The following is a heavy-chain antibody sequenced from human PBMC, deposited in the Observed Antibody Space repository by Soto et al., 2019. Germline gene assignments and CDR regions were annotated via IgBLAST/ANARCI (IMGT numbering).Heavy chain of an antibody. J-gene: IGHJ6*03. CDR2: IYSGGST. Sequence: EVQLVESGGGLVQPGGSLRLSCAASGFTVSSNYMSWVRQAPGKGLEWVSVIYSGGSTYYADSVKGRFTISRDNSKNTLYLQMNSLRAKHTAVYYCARGGVATTLYYYYYYYMDVWGKGTTVTVSS. D-gene: IGHD5-12*01. CDR1: GFTVSSNY. CDR3: ARGGVATTLYYYYYYYMDV. V-gene: IGHV3-66*01.